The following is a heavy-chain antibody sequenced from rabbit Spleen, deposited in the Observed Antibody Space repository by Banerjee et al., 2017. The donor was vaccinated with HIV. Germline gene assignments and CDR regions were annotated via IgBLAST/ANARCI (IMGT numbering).Heavy chain of an antibody. V-gene: IGHV1S45*01. CDR2: IDTSDGDT. CDR3: ARDLDGVIGWNFGW. D-gene: IGHD1-1*01. CDR1: GFSFSSNW. Sequence: EESGGDLVKPGGTLTLTCTVSGFSFSSNWICWVRQAPGKGLEWIACIDTSDGDTDYANWPKGRFTISKASSTTVTLQMTSLTAADTATYFCARDLDGVIGWNFGWWGPGTLVTVS. J-gene: IGHJ4*01.